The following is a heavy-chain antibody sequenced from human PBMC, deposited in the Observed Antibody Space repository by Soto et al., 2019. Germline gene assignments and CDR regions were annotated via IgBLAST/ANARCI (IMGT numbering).Heavy chain of an antibody. V-gene: IGHV4-34*01. Sequence: QVQLQQWGAGLLKPSETLSLTCAVYGGSFSGYYWSWIRQPPGKGLEWIGEINHSGSTNYNPSLKSRVTISVDTSKNQFSLKLSSVTAADTAVYYCARGPGRRYYYGSGSSGWFDPWGQGTLVTVSS. J-gene: IGHJ5*02. D-gene: IGHD3-10*01. CDR1: GGSFSGYY. CDR3: ARGPGRRYYYGSGSSGWFDP. CDR2: INHSGST.